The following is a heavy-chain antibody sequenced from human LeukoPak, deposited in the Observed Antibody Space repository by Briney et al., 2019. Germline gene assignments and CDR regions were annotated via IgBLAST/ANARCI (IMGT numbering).Heavy chain of an antibody. Sequence: SETLSLTCTVSGGSISSSSYYWGWIRQPPGKGLEWIGSIYYSGSTYYNPSLKSRVTISVDTSKNQSSLKLSSVTAADTAVYYCARTPSSSGWHGQLYYFDYWGQGTLVTVSS. CDR1: GGSISSSSYY. V-gene: IGHV4-39*01. CDR3: ARTPSSSGWHGQLYYFDY. J-gene: IGHJ4*02. CDR2: IYYSGST. D-gene: IGHD6-19*01.